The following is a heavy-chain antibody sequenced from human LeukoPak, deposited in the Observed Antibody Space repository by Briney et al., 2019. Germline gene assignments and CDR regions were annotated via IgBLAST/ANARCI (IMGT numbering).Heavy chain of an antibody. CDR2: INAGNGNT. CDR3: ARSHPRTSVFDF. CDR1: GYTFTSYA. D-gene: IGHD5/OR15-5a*01. J-gene: IGHJ3*01. V-gene: IGHV1-3*01. Sequence: ASVKVSCKASGYTFTSYAMHWVRQAPGQRLEWMGWINAGNGNTKYSQKFQGRVTITRDTSASTAYMELSSLRSEDTAVYYCARSHPRTSVFDFGGQGTMVTLSS.